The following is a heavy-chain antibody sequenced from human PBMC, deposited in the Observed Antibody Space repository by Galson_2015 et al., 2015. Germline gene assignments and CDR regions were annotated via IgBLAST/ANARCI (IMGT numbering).Heavy chain of an antibody. CDR1: GFTFSSYA. V-gene: IGHV3-23*01. J-gene: IGHJ3*02. Sequence: SLRLSCAASGFTFSSYAMSWVRQAPGKGLEWVSAISGSGGSTYYADSVKGRFTISRDNSKNTLYLQMNSLRAEDTAVYYCAKDITYCGGDCYSVSGAFDIWGQGTMVTVSS. D-gene: IGHD2-21*02. CDR2: ISGSGGST. CDR3: AKDITYCGGDCYSVSGAFDI.